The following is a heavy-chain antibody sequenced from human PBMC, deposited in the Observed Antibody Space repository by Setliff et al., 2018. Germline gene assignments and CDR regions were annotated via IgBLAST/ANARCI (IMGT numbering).Heavy chain of an antibody. V-gene: IGHV1-69*06. Sequence: ASVKVSCKGSGGTFSSYAISWVRQAPGQGLEWMGGIIPIFGTANYAQKFQGRFTITADTSIDTAYMELSSLTSEDTAVYYCATDLAIRGVQFDYWGRGTLVTVSS. D-gene: IGHD3-10*01. CDR3: ATDLAIRGVQFDY. CDR1: GGTFSSYA. CDR2: IIPIFGTA. J-gene: IGHJ4*02.